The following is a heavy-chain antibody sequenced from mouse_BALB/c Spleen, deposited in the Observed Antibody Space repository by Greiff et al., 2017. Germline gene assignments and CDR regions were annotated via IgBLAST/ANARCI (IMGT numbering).Heavy chain of an antibody. CDR1: GFAFSSYD. Sequence: EVKLMESGGGLVKPGGSLKLSCAASGFAFSSYDMSWVRQTPGKRLEWVAYISSGGGSTYYTDTVKGRFTISRDNTKNTLYLQMISLKSEDTAMYSSARRTTAWFAYWGQGTLVTVSA. V-gene: IGHV5-12-1*01. CDR2: ISSGGGST. D-gene: IGHD2-12*01. CDR3: ARRTTAWFAY. J-gene: IGHJ3*01.